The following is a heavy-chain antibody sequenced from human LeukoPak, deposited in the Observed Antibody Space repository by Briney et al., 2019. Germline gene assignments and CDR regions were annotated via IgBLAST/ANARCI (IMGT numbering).Heavy chain of an antibody. Sequence: VGSLRLSCAASGFTFSSYAMHWVRQAPGKGLEWVAVISYDGSNKYYADSVKGRFTISRDNSKNTLYLQMDSLRAEDTAVYYCARGSGRYWYFDLWGRGTLVTVSS. V-gene: IGHV3-30-3*01. D-gene: IGHD6-19*01. CDR2: ISYDGSNK. J-gene: IGHJ2*01. CDR1: GFTFSSYA. CDR3: ARGSGRYWYFDL.